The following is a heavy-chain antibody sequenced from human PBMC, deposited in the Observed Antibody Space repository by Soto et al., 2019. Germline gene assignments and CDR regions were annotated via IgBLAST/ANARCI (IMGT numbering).Heavy chain of an antibody. D-gene: IGHD6-6*01. CDR3: ARDGGSYSSSSGYYYYGMDV. CDR2: IFHSGST. J-gene: IGHJ6*02. Sequence: SETLSLTCTVSGASISSSYWSWIRQPPGKGLEWIGYIFHSGSTNYNPSLKSRVTISVDTSKNQFSLKLSSATAADTAVYYCARDGGSYSSSSGYYYYGMDVWGQGTTVTVSS. V-gene: IGHV4-59*01. CDR1: GASISSSY.